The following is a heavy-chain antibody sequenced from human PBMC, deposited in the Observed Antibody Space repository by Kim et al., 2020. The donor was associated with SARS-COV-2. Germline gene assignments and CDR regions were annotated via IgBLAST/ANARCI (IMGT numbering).Heavy chain of an antibody. D-gene: IGHD3-10*02. V-gene: IGHV4-34*01. CDR3: ARAPMSIDY. Sequence: SETLSLTCAVYGGSFSGYYWSWIRQPPGKGLEWIGEINHSGSTNYNPSLKSRVTISVDTSKNQFSLKLSSVTAADTAVYYCARAPMSIDYWGQGTLVTVSS. CDR1: GGSFSGYY. J-gene: IGHJ4*02. CDR2: INHSGST.